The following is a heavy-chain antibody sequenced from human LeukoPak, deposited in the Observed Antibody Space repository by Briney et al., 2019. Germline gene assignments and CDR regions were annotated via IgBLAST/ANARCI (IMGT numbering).Heavy chain of an antibody. CDR2: INHNGNLN. V-gene: IGHV3-7*03. CDR3: ARGGGLDV. J-gene: IGHJ6*02. Sequence: GGSLRLSCAASGFTFSSYWMNWARQAPGKGLEWVAIINHNGNLNYYVDSVKGRFTISRDNAKNSLYLKMSTLRAEDTAVYFCARGGGLDVWGQGATVTVSS. CDR1: GFTFSSYW.